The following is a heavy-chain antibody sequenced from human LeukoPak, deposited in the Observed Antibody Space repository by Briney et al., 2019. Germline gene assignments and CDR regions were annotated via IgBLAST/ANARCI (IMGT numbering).Heavy chain of an antibody. Sequence: GGSLRLSCAASGFTFSSYAMSWVRQAPGKGLEWVSAISGSGGSTYYADSVKGRFTTSRDNSKNTLYLQMNSLRAEDTAVYYCAKAGQGISYYFDYWGQGTLVAVSS. CDR3: AKAGQGISYYFDY. D-gene: IGHD6-13*01. CDR1: GFTFSSYA. CDR2: ISGSGGST. J-gene: IGHJ4*02. V-gene: IGHV3-23*01.